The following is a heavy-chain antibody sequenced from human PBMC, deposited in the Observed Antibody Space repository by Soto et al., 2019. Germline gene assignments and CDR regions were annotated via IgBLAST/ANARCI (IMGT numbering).Heavy chain of an antibody. J-gene: IGHJ4*02. D-gene: IGHD3-22*01. V-gene: IGHV5-10-1*01. CDR3: ARQIYDSDTGPNFQYYFDS. CDR1: GYSFAGYW. CDR2: IDPSDSQT. Sequence: GESLKISCKGSGYSFAGYWITWVRQKPGKGLEWMGRIDPSDSQTYYSPSFRGHVTISVTKSITTVFLQWSSLRASDTAMYYCARQIYDSDTGPNFQYYFDSWGQGTPGTVSS.